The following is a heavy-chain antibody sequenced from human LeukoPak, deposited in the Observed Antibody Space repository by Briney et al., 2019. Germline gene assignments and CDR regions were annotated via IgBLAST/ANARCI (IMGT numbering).Heavy chain of an antibody. CDR3: ATLTGGDDAFDI. CDR2: VYYSGST. J-gene: IGHJ3*02. D-gene: IGHD4-23*01. CDR1: GGSISYYY. Sequence: PSETLSLTCTASGGSISYYYWSWIRQPPGKGLQWIGYVYYSGSTNYNPSLKSRVTISVDTSKNQFSLKLNSVTPADTAVYYCATLTGGDDAFDIWGQGTMVTVSS. V-gene: IGHV4-59*01.